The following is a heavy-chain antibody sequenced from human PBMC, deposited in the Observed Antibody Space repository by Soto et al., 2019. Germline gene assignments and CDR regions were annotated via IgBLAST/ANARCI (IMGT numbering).Heavy chain of an antibody. V-gene: IGHV1-46*01. CDR1: GYTFTSYY. CDR3: ARSMGFAYYYYGMDV. D-gene: IGHD2-21*01. J-gene: IGHJ6*02. Sequence: ASVKVSCKASGYTFTSYYMHWVRQAPGQGLEWMGIINPSGGSTSYAQKFQGRVTMTRDTSTSTVYMELSSLRSEDTAVYYCARSMGFAYYYYGMDVWGQGTTVTVSS. CDR2: INPSGGST.